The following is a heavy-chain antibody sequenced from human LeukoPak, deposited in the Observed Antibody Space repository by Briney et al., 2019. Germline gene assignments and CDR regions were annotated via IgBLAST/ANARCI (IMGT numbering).Heavy chain of an antibody. J-gene: IGHJ4*02. D-gene: IGHD6-19*01. V-gene: IGHV3-11*04. CDR3: ARDHLWRKWLPYYFDY. CDR2: ISSSGSTI. CDR1: GFTFSDYY. Sequence: KPGGSLRLSCAASGFTFSDYYMSWIRQAPGKGLEWVSYISSSGSTIYYADSVKGRFTISRDNAKNSLYLQMNSLRAEDTAVYYCARDHLWRKWLPYYFDYWGQGTLVTVSS.